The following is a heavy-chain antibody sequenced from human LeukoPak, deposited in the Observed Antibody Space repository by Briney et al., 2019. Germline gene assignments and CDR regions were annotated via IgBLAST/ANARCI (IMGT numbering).Heavy chain of an antibody. J-gene: IGHJ4*02. CDR2: ISSSGSTI. CDR1: GFTFSSYE. CDR3: AKDHSSGWYGY. D-gene: IGHD6-19*01. V-gene: IGHV3-48*03. Sequence: GGSLRLSCAASGFTFSSYEMNWVRQAPGKGLEWVSYISSSGSTIYYADSVKGRFTISRDNAKNSLYLQMNSLRAEDTAVYYCAKDHSSGWYGYWGQGTLVTVSS.